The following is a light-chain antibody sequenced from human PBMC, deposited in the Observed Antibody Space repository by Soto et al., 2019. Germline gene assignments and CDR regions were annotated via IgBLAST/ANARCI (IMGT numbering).Light chain of an antibody. J-gene: IGKJ3*01. V-gene: IGKV1-33*01. CDR1: KDISNY. CDR3: QHFDSLPLS. CDR2: DAS. Sequence: DIQMTQSPPSLSASVGDRVTITCRASKDISNYLNWYQQKLGKAPKLLIYDASNLETGVSSRFSGSGSGTDFTLTISSLQPEDSATYYCQHFDSLPLSFGPGTKVQIK.